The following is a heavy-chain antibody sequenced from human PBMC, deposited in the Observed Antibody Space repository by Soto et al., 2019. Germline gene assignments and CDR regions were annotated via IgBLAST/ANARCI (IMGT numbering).Heavy chain of an antibody. CDR1: GFTVSSNY. Sequence: EVQLVETGGGLIQPGGSLRLSCAASGFTVSSNYMSWVRQAPGKGLEWVSVIYSGGSTYYADSVKGRFTISRDNSKNTLDLQMNSLRAEDTAVYYCARTLGELQWDAFDIWGQGTMVTVSS. J-gene: IGHJ3*02. D-gene: IGHD3-10*01. V-gene: IGHV3-53*02. CDR2: IYSGGST. CDR3: ARTLGELQWDAFDI.